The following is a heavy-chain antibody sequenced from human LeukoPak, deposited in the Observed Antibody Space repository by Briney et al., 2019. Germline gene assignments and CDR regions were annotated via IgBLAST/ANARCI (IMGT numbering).Heavy chain of an antibody. Sequence: PEASVKVSCKASGYTFTSYAMNWVRQAPGQGLESMGWISAYNGNTNYAQKLQGRVTMTTDTSTSTAYMELRSLRSDDTAVYYCARVAIVVPAAIMWFDPWGQGTLVTVSS. CDR2: ISAYNGNT. V-gene: IGHV1-18*01. J-gene: IGHJ5*02. D-gene: IGHD2-2*01. CDR3: ARVAIVVPAAIMWFDP. CDR1: GYTFTSYA.